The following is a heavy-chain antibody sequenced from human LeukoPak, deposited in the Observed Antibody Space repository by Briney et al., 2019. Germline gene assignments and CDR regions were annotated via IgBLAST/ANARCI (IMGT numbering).Heavy chain of an antibody. V-gene: IGHV3-30*04. J-gene: IGHJ4*02. CDR3: ARGASNTMIVVY. CDR1: GFTFSTYA. Sequence: GGSLRLSCAASGFTFSTYAMHWVRQAPGKGLEWVAVISYDGSNRYHADSVKGRFSISRDNPKNTLYLQMNSLRAEDTAVYYCARGASNTMIVVYWGQGTLVTVSS. D-gene: IGHD3-22*01. CDR2: ISYDGSNR.